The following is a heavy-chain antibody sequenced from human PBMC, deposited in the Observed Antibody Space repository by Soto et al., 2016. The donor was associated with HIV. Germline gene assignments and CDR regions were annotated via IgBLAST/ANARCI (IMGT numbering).Heavy chain of an antibody. J-gene: IGHJ5*02. V-gene: IGHV1-2*02. CDR1: GGTFSSSA. D-gene: IGHD2-2*01. CDR3: ARSLGYPDWFDP. CDR2: INPNSGGT. Sequence: QVQLVQSGAEVKKPGSSVKVSCKASGGTFSSSAISWVRQAPGQGLEWMGWINPNSGGTNYAQKFQGRVTMTRDTSISTAYMELSRLRSDDTAVYYCARSLGYPDWFDPWGQGTLVTVSS.